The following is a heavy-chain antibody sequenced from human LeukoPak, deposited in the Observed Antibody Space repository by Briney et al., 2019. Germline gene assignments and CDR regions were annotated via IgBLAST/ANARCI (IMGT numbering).Heavy chain of an antibody. CDR2: IYYTGSP. J-gene: IGHJ3*01. D-gene: IGHD3-10*01. Sequence: SETLSLTCTVSGGSVSYYYWTWIRQPPGKGLDWTGNIYYTGSPSYNPSLKSRVSMSVDTSKNQFSLKLSSVTAADTAVYYCARHMSVSYDAFDLWGRGTTVTVSS. V-gene: IGHV4-59*02. CDR3: ARHMSVSYDAFDL. CDR1: GGSVSYYY.